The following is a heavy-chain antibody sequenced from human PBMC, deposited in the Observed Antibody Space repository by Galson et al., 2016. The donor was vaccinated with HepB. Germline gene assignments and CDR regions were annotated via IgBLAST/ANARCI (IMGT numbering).Heavy chain of an antibody. CDR2: ISYDGSNK. CDR3: ARGSYSSPYYYYGMDG. CDR1: GFTFSSYA. Sequence: SLRLSCAASGFTFSSYAMHWVRQAPGKGPDWVAVISYDGSNKYYADSVKGRFTISRDNSKNTLYLQMNSLRAEDTAVYYCARGSYSSPYYYYGMDGWGQGTTVTVSS. J-gene: IGHJ6*02. V-gene: IGHV3-30-3*01. D-gene: IGHD6-13*01.